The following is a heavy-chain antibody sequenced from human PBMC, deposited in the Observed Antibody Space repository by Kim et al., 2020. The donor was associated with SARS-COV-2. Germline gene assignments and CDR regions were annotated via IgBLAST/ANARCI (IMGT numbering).Heavy chain of an antibody. J-gene: IGHJ4*02. CDR1: GFTFSSYA. CDR2: ISYDGSNK. D-gene: IGHD2-21*02. CDR3: ARGVVVTEPGVY. V-gene: IGHV3-30*04. Sequence: GGSLRLSCAASGFTFSSYAMHWVRQAPGKGLEWVAVISYDGSNKYYADSVKGRFTISRDNSKNTLYLQMNSLRAEDTAVYYCARGVVVTEPGVYWGQGTLVTVSS.